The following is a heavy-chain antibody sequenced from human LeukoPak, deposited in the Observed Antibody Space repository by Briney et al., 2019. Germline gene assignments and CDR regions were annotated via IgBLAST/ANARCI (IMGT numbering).Heavy chain of an antibody. CDR2: IYTSGST. CDR1: GGSISSGSYY. J-gene: IGHJ4*02. CDR3: ARRYSGTFYFDY. Sequence: PSQTLSLTCTVSGGSISSGSYYWSWIRQPAGKGLEWIGRIYTSGSTNYNPSLKSRVTISVDTSKSHFSLKLISVTAADTAVYYCARRYSGTFYFDYWGRGTLVTVSS. V-gene: IGHV4-61*02. D-gene: IGHD1-26*01.